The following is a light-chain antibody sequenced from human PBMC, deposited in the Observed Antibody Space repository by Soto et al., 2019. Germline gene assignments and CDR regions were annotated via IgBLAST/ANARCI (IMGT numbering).Light chain of an antibody. CDR2: GAS. J-gene: IGKJ1*01. Sequence: EIVLTQSPGTLSLSPGERATLSCRASQSVSSSYLAWYQQKPGQAPRLLIYGASSRATGIQDRFSGSGSGTDFTLTISRLEPEDFAVYYCQQYGSSPHVTFGQGTKVEIK. V-gene: IGKV3-20*01. CDR1: QSVSSSY. CDR3: QQYGSSPHVT.